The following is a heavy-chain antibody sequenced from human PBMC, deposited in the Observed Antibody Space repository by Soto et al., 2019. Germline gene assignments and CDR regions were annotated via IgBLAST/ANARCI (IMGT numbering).Heavy chain of an antibody. CDR2: FRTGGDDGTT. J-gene: IGHJ4*02. D-gene: IGHD3-10*01. CDR1: GFTFSSYS. Sequence: GWSLRLSCAASGFTFSSYSLSWVRQAPGKGLEWVSGFRTGGDDGTTYYADSVKGRFTISRDNSKNTLFLQMNSLRVEGTAIHYCAKKVNSGPGSQYFDYWGQGTLATVSS. V-gene: IGHV3-23*01. CDR3: AKKVNSGPGSQYFDY.